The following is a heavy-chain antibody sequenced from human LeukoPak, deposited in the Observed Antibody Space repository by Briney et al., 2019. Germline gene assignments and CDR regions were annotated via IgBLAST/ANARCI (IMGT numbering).Heavy chain of an antibody. CDR1: GFTFSSYW. CDR2: INSDGSRT. D-gene: IGHD6-19*01. V-gene: IGHV3-74*01. J-gene: IGHJ2*01. Sequence: GGSLRLSCAASGFTFSSYWMHWVRQAPGKGLVWVSRINSDGSRTSYADSVKGRFTIPRDNAKNTLYLQMNSLRAKDTAVYYCARAVAGATSWYFDLWGRGTLVTVSS. CDR3: ARAVAGATSWYFDL.